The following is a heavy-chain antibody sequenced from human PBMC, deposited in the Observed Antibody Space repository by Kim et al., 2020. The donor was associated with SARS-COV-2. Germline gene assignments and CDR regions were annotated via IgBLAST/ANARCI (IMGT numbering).Heavy chain of an antibody. J-gene: IGHJ5*02. V-gene: IGHV5-10-1*01. Sequence: YSPSVQGHVTISADKSISTAYLQWSSLKASDTAMYYCARRTSSGFNWFDPWGQGTLVTVSS. CDR3: ARRTSSGFNWFDP. D-gene: IGHD6-19*01.